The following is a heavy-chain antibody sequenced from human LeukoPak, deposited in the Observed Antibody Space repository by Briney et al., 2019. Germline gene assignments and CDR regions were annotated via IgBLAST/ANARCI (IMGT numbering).Heavy chain of an antibody. Sequence: SETPSLTCTVSGGSISSYYWSWIRQPPGKGLEWIGYIYYSGSTNYNPSLKSRVTISVDTSKNQFSLKLSSVTAADTAVYYCAREDTAIAHSYFDYWGQGTLVTVSS. CDR3: AREDTAIAHSYFDY. V-gene: IGHV4-59*01. CDR2: IYYSGST. D-gene: IGHD5-18*01. J-gene: IGHJ4*02. CDR1: GGSISSYY.